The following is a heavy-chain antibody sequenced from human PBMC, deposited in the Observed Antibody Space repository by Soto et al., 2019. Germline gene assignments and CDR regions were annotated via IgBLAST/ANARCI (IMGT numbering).Heavy chain of an antibody. J-gene: IGHJ4*02. CDR3: SGAESPDTAYFSLY. CDR2: IGPESGAT. CDR1: GYTFTGHY. Sequence: ASVKVSCKASGYTFTGHYIHWVRQAPEQGPEWMGEIGPESGATRYAQKFQGRVTMTRDMSITTVYMELNNLSPDDSAVYYCSGAESPDTAYFSLYWGQGTPVTVSS. V-gene: IGHV1-2*02. D-gene: IGHD1-26*01.